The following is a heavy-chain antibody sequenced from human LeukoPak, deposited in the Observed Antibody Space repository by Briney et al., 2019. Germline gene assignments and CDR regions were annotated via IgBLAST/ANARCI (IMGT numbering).Heavy chain of an antibody. D-gene: IGHD2/OR15-2a*01. CDR2: IYYSGST. CDR1: GGSISSYY. V-gene: IGHV4-59*01. CDR3: ARGISLVAFDI. J-gene: IGHJ3*02. Sequence: SETLSLTCTVSGGSISSYYWSWIRQPPGKGLEWIGYIYYSGSTNYNPSLKSRVTISVDTSKNQFSLKLSSVTAADTAVYYCARGISLVAFDIWGQGTMVTVSS.